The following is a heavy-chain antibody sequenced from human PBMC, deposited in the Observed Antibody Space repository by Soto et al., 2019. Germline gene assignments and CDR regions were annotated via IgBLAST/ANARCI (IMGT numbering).Heavy chain of an antibody. CDR1: GYTFTSYD. J-gene: IGHJ4*02. CDR2: MNPNSGNT. Sequence: QVQLVQSGAEVKKPGASVKVSCKASGYTFTSYDINWGRQATGQGLEWMGWMNPNSGNTGSAQKFQGRVTMTRKTSISTAYMERSSLRSEDTAVYYCARELNWKGVDYWGQGTLVTVSS. D-gene: IGHD1-20*01. CDR3: ARELNWKGVDY. V-gene: IGHV1-8*01.